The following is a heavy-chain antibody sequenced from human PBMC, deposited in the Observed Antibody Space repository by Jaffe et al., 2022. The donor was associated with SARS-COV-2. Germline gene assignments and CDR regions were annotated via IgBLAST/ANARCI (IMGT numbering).Heavy chain of an antibody. CDR3: ARDFSSWYVDY. J-gene: IGHJ4*02. Sequence: QVQLVQSGSDLKKPGASVKVSCKASGYTFTSYGLNWVRQAPGQGLEWMGRIDTYTGNPTYAQGFTGRFVLSLDTSVSTSYLQISSLKAEDTAVYYCARDFSSWYVDYWGQGTLVTVSS. D-gene: IGHD6-13*01. CDR1: GYTFTSYG. CDR2: IDTYTGNP. V-gene: IGHV7-4-1*02.